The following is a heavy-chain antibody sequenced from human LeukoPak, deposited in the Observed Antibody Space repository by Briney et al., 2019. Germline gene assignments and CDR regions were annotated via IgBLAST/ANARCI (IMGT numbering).Heavy chain of an antibody. D-gene: IGHD3-22*01. CDR2: ISYDGSNK. Sequence: PGGSLRLSCAASGFTFSSYAMHWVRQAPGKGLEWVAVISYDGSNKYYADSVKGRFTISRDNSKNTLYLQMNSLRAEDTAVYYCARDHYTMIVVGYFDYWGQGTLVTVSS. CDR1: GFTFSSYA. CDR3: ARDHYTMIVVGYFDY. J-gene: IGHJ4*02. V-gene: IGHV3-30-3*01.